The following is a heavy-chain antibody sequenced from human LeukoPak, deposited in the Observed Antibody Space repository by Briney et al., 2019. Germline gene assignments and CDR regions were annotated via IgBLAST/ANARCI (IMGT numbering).Heavy chain of an antibody. V-gene: IGHV4-38-2*01. J-gene: IGHJ5*02. CDR2: LYHSGTT. CDR3: ARGSNNYYGSGSYNNWFDP. D-gene: IGHD3-10*01. CDR1: GYSISSGYY. Sequence: PSETLSLTCAVSGYSISSGYYWGWIRQPPGKGLEWLGSLYHSGTTYYNPSLKRRVPIPVDPSKNQFSLKLTSVTAADTALYYCARGSNNYYGSGSYNNWFDPWGQGTLVTVSS.